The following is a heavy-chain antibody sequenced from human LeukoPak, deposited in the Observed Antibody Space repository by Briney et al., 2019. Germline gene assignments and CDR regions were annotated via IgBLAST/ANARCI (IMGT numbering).Heavy chain of an antibody. D-gene: IGHD6-19*01. CDR3: ARARSGSGWYWFDP. V-gene: IGHV4-39*07. CDR1: GGSISSSSNYY. J-gene: IGHJ5*02. CDR2: IYYSGST. Sequence: SSETLSLTCSVSGGSISSSSNYYWGWIRQPPGKGLEWIGSIYYSGSTYYNTSLKSRVTISVGTSKNQFSLKLSSVTAADTAVYYCARARSGSGWYWFDPWGQGTLVTVSS.